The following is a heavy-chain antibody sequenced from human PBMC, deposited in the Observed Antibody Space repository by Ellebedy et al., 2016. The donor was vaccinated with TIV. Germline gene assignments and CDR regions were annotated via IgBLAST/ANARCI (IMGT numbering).Heavy chain of an antibody. CDR1: GGTFSSCA. J-gene: IGHJ6*02. Sequence: ASVKVSCKSSGGTFSSCAINWVRQAPGQGLEWMGRTIPILGMTNYAQKFQGRVTITADTSASTAYMELSSLRSEDTAVYYCARDLAARPHGMDVWGQGTTVTVSS. CDR2: TIPILGMT. D-gene: IGHD6-6*01. V-gene: IGHV1-69*04. CDR3: ARDLAARPHGMDV.